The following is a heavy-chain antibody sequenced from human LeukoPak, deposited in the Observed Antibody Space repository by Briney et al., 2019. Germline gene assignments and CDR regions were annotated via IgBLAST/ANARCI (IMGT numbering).Heavy chain of an antibody. V-gene: IGHV3-64*01. CDR2: ISSNGGST. J-gene: IGHJ5*02. Sequence: GGSLRLSCAASGLTLSSYAMHWVRQAPGKGLEYVSAISSNGGSTYYANSVKGRFTISRDNSKNTLYLQMGSLRAEDMAVYYCARARGSSWYVRWFDPWGQGTLVTVSS. D-gene: IGHD6-13*01. CDR1: GLTLSSYA. CDR3: ARARGSSWYVRWFDP.